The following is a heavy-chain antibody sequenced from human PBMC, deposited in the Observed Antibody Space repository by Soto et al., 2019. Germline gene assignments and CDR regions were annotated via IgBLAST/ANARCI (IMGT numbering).Heavy chain of an antibody. D-gene: IGHD3-10*01. V-gene: IGHV3-30*03. Sequence: GGSLRHSWAASGFTFSSYGMNWVRQAPGKGLEWVAVISKDESNKYYVDSVKGRFTISRDNAKNSLYLQMNSLRAEDTAVYYCARDSDGSGMAWGQGTLVTVSS. CDR3: ARDSDGSGMA. CDR2: ISKDESNK. J-gene: IGHJ5*02. CDR1: GFTFSSYG.